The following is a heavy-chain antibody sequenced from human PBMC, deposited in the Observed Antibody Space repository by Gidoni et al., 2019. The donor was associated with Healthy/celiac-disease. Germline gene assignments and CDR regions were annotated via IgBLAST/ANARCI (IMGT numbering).Heavy chain of an antibody. CDR2: IYTSGST. CDR3: SAVAGTAFYY. CDR1: GGSISSYY. D-gene: IGHD6-19*01. V-gene: IGHV4-4*07. Sequence: QVQLQEYGPGLVKPSETRCLPGTAPGGSISSYYWSWVRQPPGKGLEWIGRIYTSGSTNYNPALESRVTMSVDTSTNQFSLKLSSVTAADTAVYYCSAVAGTAFYYWGQGTLVTVSS. J-gene: IGHJ4*02.